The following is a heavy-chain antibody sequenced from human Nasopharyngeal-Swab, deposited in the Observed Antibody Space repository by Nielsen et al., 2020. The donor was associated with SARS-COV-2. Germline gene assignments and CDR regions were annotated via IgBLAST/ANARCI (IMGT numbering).Heavy chain of an antibody. CDR3: AREGGSSGRCGYFDS. D-gene: IGHD6-19*01. J-gene: IGHJ4*02. V-gene: IGHV3-30*04. Sequence: GESLKISCAASGLMFSNDVVHWVRQAPGKGLEWVAAISHDGRGKYYADSVKGRSTISRDNSKSTVFLQMSSLRVEDTAVYYCAREGGSSGRCGYFDSWGQGTLVTVSS. CDR2: ISHDGRGK. CDR1: GLMFSNDV.